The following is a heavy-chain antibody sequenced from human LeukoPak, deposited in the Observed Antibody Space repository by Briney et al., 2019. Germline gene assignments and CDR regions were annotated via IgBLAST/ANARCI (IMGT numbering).Heavy chain of an antibody. V-gene: IGHV1-18*01. CDR3: VAEAGSSSPDYYYYMDV. CDR2: ISAYNGNT. J-gene: IGHJ6*03. CDR1: GYTFTSYG. D-gene: IGHD6-6*01. Sequence: ASVKVSCKASGYTFTSYGISWVRQAPGQGLEWMGWISAYNGNTNYAQKLQGRVTMTTDTSTSTAYMELRSLRSDDTAVYYCVAEAGSSSPDYYYYMDVWGKGTTVTVSS.